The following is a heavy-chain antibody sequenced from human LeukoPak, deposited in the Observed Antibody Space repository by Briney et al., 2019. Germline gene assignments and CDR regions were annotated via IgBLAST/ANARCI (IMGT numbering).Heavy chain of an antibody. V-gene: IGHV1-69*04. D-gene: IGHD3-10*01. J-gene: IGHJ5*02. CDR3: ARAPYYYGSGSLTQNWFDP. Sequence: FQGRVTITADKSTSTAYMELSSLRSEDTAVYYCARAPYYYGSGSLTQNWFDPWGQGTLVTVSS.